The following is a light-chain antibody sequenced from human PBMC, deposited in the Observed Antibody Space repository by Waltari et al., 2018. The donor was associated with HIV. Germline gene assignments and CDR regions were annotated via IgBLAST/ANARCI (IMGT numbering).Light chain of an antibody. CDR2: DVG. Sequence: QSALTQPASVSGSPGQSITIPCTGASSDVGDYNYVSWYQQHPGKAPKLLLYDVGIRPSGVSNRFSGSKSGNTASLTISGLQAEDEADYYCSSYTGSSTLGVFGTGTRVTVL. V-gene: IGLV2-14*03. CDR1: SSDVGDYNY. J-gene: IGLJ1*01. CDR3: SSYTGSSTLGV.